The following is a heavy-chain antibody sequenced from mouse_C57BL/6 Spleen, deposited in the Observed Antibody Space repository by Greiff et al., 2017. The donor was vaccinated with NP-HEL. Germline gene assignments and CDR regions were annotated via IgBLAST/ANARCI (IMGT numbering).Heavy chain of an antibody. CDR2: IYWDDDK. Sequence: QVTLKVSGPGILQSSQTLSLTCSFSGFSLSTSGMGVSWIRQPSGKGLEWLAHIYWDDDKRYNPSLKSRPTISKDTSRHQVFLKITRVDTADTATYYCTRSPITTVVGGYFDVWGTGTTVTVAS. V-gene: IGHV8-12*01. D-gene: IGHD1-1*01. CDR3: TRSPITTVVGGYFDV. J-gene: IGHJ1*03. CDR1: GFSLSTSGMG.